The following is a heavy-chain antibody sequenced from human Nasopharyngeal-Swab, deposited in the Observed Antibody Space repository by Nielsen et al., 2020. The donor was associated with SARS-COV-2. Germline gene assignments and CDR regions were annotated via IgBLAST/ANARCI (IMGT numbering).Heavy chain of an antibody. CDR3: AREAAPFLGVDV. CDR2: IWYDGSNK. V-gene: IGHV3-33*01. Sequence: GESLKISCAASGFTFSSYGMHWVRPAPGKGLEWVAVIWYDGSNKYYADSVKGRFTISRDNSKNTLYLQMNSLRAEDTAVYYCAREAAPFLGVDVWGQGTTVTVSS. J-gene: IGHJ6*02. CDR1: GFTFSSYG. D-gene: IGHD6-25*01.